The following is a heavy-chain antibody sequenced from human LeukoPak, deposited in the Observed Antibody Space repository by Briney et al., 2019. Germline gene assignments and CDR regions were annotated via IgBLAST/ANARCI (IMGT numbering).Heavy chain of an antibody. CDR1: GGSFSGYY. CDR2: INHSGST. Sequence: NTSETLSLTCAVYGGSFSGYYWSWIRQPPGKGLEWIGEINHSGSTNYNPSLKSRVTISVDTSKNQFSLKLSSVTAADTAVYYCARAVFGYYLPPDYWGQGTLVTVSS. CDR3: ARAVFGYYLPPDY. V-gene: IGHV4-34*01. D-gene: IGHD3-22*01. J-gene: IGHJ4*02.